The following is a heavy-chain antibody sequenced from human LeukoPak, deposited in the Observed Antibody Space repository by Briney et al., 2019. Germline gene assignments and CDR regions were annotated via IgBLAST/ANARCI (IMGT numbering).Heavy chain of an antibody. CDR3: ARARGHTVVSSWLDY. Sequence: GGSLRLSCAASGFTFSDYGMHWVRQAPGKGPEWVAVMWYDGSNKYYADSVKGRFTISRDNSKNTLYVQMNSLRVEDTAVYYCARARGHTVVSSWLDYWGQGTLVTVSS. CDR1: GFTFSDYG. V-gene: IGHV3-33*01. D-gene: IGHD4-23*01. J-gene: IGHJ4*02. CDR2: MWYDGSNK.